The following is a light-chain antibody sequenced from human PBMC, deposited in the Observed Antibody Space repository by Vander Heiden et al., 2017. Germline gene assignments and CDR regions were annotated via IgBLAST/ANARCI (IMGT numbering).Light chain of an antibody. Sequence: EIVMTQSPATLPVSPGETITLPCRASQSLSTNLAWYQQKPGQAPGLLIYDASTRATGIPARFSGSGSGTEFTLTISSLQSEDFAVYYCQQYSQWPLTFGGGTKVEIK. CDR2: DAS. J-gene: IGKJ4*01. CDR1: QSLSTN. V-gene: IGKV3-15*01. CDR3: QQYSQWPLT.